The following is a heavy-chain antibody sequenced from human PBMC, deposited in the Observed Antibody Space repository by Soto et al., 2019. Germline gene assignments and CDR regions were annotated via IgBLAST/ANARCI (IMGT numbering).Heavy chain of an antibody. J-gene: IGHJ4*02. D-gene: IGHD2-2*01. CDR3: ARVPYCSSSGCDSYFDS. Sequence: EVQLVESGGGLVQPGGSLRLSCAASGFTLSNYWMHWARQAPGKGLVWVSRISSDGSSTNYADSVKGRFTISRDNAXNAXHMQMNRLGDEDTAVYYCARVPYCSSSGCDSYFDSWGQGTLVTVSS. V-gene: IGHV3-74*01. CDR1: GFTLSNYW. CDR2: ISSDGSST.